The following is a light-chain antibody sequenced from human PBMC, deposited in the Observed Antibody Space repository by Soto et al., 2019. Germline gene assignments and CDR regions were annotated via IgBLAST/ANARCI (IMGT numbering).Light chain of an antibody. CDR2: DAS. Sequence: DIHMTQSPSSLSAPVGDRVTITCQASQDISNYLNWYQQKPGKAPKLLIYDASNLETGVPSRFSGSGFGTDFTFTISSLQPEDIATYYCQQYDNLPLTFGGGTKVDIK. CDR3: QQYDNLPLT. CDR1: QDISNY. V-gene: IGKV1-33*01. J-gene: IGKJ4*01.